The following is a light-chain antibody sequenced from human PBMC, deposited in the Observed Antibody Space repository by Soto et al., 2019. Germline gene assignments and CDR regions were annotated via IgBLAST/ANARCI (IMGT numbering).Light chain of an antibody. J-gene: IGLJ3*02. CDR1: SSNIGSNT. V-gene: IGLV1-44*01. Sequence: QSVLTQPPSASGTSGQRVTISCSGSSSNIGSNTVNWYQQLPGTAPKLLTYSNNQRPSGVPDRFSGSKSGTSASLAIRGLQSEDGAEYDCAAWDDSLDGPVFGGGTKLTVL. CDR2: SNN. CDR3: AAWDDSLDGPV.